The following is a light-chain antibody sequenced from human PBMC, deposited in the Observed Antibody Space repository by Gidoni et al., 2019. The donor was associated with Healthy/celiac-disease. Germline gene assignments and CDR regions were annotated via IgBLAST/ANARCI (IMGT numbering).Light chain of an antibody. V-gene: IGKV1-39*01. CDR2: AAS. J-gene: IGKJ4*01. CDR1: QSISSY. CDR3: QQSYSTLSPT. Sequence: DIQMTQSPSSLSASVGDRVTITCRASQSISSYLNWYQQKPGKAPKLLIYAASSLQSRVPSRFSGSGSGTDFTLTISSLQPEDFATYYCQQSYSTLSPTFGGGTKVEIK.